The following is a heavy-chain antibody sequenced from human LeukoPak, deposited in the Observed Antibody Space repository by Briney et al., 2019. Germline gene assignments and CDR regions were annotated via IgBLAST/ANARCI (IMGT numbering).Heavy chain of an antibody. CDR2: FDPEDGET. V-gene: IGHV1-24*01. CDR3: ATYTTGTGVPGIDY. J-gene: IGHJ4*02. D-gene: IGHD1-1*01. CDR1: GYTHTELS. Sequence: GASVKVSCKVSGYTHTELSMHWVRQAPGKGLEWMGGFDPEDGETIYAQKFQGRVTMTEDTSTDTAYMELSSLRSEDTAVYYCATYTTGTGVPGIDYWGQGTLVTVSS.